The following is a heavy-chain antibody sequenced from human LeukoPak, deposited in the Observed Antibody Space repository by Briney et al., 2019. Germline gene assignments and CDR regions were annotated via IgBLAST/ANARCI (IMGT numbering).Heavy chain of an antibody. D-gene: IGHD3-16*01. J-gene: IGHJ4*02. Sequence: GGSLRLSCAASGFTFSRYSMNWVRPAPGKGRGWVSSVSSSSSYRYYADSVKGRFTISRDNAKNSLHLQMNSLRAEDTAVYYCMSYAGRSDDYWGQGTLVTVSS. CDR2: VSSSSSYR. V-gene: IGHV3-21*01. CDR1: GFTFSRYS. CDR3: MSYAGRSDDY.